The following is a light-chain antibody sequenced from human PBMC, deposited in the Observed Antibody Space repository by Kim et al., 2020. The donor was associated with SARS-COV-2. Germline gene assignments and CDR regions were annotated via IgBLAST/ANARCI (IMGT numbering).Light chain of an antibody. CDR2: GVS. CDR3: SSYTSGSTYV. J-gene: IGLJ1*01. Sequence: GQSITISCTGTSRDVGGYNYVSWYQQHPRTAPKVMIYGVSKRPSGISNRFSGSKSGNTASLTISGLQAEDEADYFCSSYTSGSTYVFGTGTKVTVL. CDR1: SRDVGGYNY. V-gene: IGLV2-14*03.